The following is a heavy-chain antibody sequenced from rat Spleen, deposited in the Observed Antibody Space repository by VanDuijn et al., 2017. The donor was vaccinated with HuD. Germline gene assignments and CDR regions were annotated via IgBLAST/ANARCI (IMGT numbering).Heavy chain of an antibody. V-gene: IGHV5-7*01. CDR3: AKCQDPGAGFDY. Sequence: EVQLVESGGGLVQPGRSLRLSCAASGFTFSDYNMAWVRQAPRKGLEWVAIITYDGSSTYYRDSVKGRFTISRDNAESTLYLQMESLRSEDTATYYCAKCQDPGAGFDYWGQGVMVTVSS. CDR1: GFTFSDYN. J-gene: IGHJ2*01. D-gene: IGHD1-4*01. CDR2: ITYDGSST.